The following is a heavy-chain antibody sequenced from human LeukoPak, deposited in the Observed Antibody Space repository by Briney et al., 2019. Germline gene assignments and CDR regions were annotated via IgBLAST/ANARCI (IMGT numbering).Heavy chain of an antibody. V-gene: IGHV4-34*01. CDR1: GGSFSAYY. D-gene: IGHD3-10*01. J-gene: IGHJ6*03. CDR2: INHSGST. CDR3: ARGPIGENLRVYYYYYYMDV. Sequence: SETLSLTCAVYGGSFSAYYWSWIRQPPGEGLEWIGEINHSGSTNYNPSLKSRVTISVDTSKNQFYLKLSSETAADTAVYYCARGPIGENLRVYYYYYYMDVWGKGTTVTVSS.